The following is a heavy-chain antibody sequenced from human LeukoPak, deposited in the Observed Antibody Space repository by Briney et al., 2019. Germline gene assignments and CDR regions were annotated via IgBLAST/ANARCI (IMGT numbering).Heavy chain of an antibody. CDR1: GYSFTSYW. J-gene: IGHJ6*02. V-gene: IGHV5-51*01. Sequence: GESLKISCKGSGYSFTSYWIGWVRQMAGKGLEWMGIIYPGDSDTRYSPSFQGQVTISADKSISTAYLQWSSLKASDTAMYYCARNWVVPAAMLWGDYYYGMDVWGQGTTVTVSS. CDR3: ARNWVVPAAMLWGDYYYGMDV. D-gene: IGHD2-2*01. CDR2: IYPGDSDT.